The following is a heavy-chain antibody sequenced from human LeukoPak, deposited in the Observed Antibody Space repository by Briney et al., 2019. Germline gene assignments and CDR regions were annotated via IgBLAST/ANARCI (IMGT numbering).Heavy chain of an antibody. V-gene: IGHV3-23*01. CDR3: AKPRGYCSGGSCYSYYYYGMDV. CDR2: ISGSGGST. CDR1: GFTFSSYA. D-gene: IGHD2-15*01. Sequence: PGASLRLSCAASGFTFSSYAMSWVRQAPGKGLEWVSGISGSGGSTYYADSVEGRFTISRDNSKNTLYLQMNSLRAEDTAVYYCAKPRGYCSGGSCYSYYYYGMDVWGRGTTVTVSS. J-gene: IGHJ6*02.